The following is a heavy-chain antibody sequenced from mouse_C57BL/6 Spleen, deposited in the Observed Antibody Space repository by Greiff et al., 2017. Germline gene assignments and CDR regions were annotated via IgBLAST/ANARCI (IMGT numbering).Heavy chain of an antibody. D-gene: IGHD1-1*01. V-gene: IGHV1-7*01. CDR1: GYTFTSYW. CDR3: ARKYYGSSYGVDY. Sequence: QVQLQQSGAELAKPGASVKLSCKASGYTFTSYWMHWVKQRPGQGLEWIGYINPSSGYTKYNQKFKDKATLTAAKSSSTAYMQLSSLTYEDSAVYYCARKYYGSSYGVDYWGQGTTLTVSS. J-gene: IGHJ2*01. CDR2: INPSSGYT.